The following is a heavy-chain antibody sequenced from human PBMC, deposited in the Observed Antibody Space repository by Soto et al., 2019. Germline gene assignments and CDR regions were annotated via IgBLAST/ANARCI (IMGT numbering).Heavy chain of an antibody. Sequence: PSETLSLTCAVSGGSISSGGYSWNWIRQPPGKGLEWIGYIYHSGSTLYDPSLKSRVTISVDKSKNQFSLKLSSVTAADTAVYYCARDQLERNWFAPWGQGTLVTVSS. CDR2: IYHSGST. CDR1: GGSISSGGYS. V-gene: IGHV4-30-2*01. J-gene: IGHJ5*02. D-gene: IGHD1-1*01. CDR3: ARDQLERNWFAP.